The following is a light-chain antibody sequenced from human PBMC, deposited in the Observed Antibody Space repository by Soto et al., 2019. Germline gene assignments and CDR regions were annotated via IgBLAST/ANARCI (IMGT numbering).Light chain of an antibody. J-gene: IGKJ1*01. CDR3: QKLNAYPPWT. CDR1: HGITSN. CDR2: GAS. Sequence: QLTQSPSSLSASVGNRVTITSRASHGITSNLAWYQQKPGRAPKLLFFGASTLQSGIPSRFSVSGSGTDFTLTISSPQPEDFATYFCQKLNAYPPWTFGQGTKVVIK. V-gene: IGKV1-9*01.